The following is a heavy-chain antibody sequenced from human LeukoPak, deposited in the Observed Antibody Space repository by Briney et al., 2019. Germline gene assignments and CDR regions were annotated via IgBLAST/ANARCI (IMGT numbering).Heavy chain of an antibody. Sequence: SETLSLTCSVSGASISGYYWNWIRQTPGKGLEWIGYMYYGGGTNYNPCFKSRVTMSGDTSKNELSLKLSSVTAAATAVYYCARMNGDYGFRNYFYYGLEVWGQGATVTVSS. D-gene: IGHD4-17*01. V-gene: IGHV4-59*08. CDR2: MYYGGGT. CDR3: ARMNGDYGFRNYFYYGLEV. J-gene: IGHJ6*02. CDR1: GASISGYY.